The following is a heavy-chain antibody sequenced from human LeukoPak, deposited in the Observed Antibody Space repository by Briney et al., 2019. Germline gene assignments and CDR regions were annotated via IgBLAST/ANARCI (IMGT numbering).Heavy chain of an antibody. CDR2: INPNSGGT. CDR3: ASGSSSSSWYGGFYYSDY. CDR1: GYTFTGYY. V-gene: IGHV1-2*02. D-gene: IGHD6-13*01. Sequence: ASVKVSCKASGYTFTGYYMHWVRQAPGQGLEWMVWINPNSGGTNYAQKFQDRVTMTRDTSITTAYMELRRLRSDDTAVYYCASGSSSSSWYGGFYYSDYWGQGTLVTVSS. J-gene: IGHJ4*02.